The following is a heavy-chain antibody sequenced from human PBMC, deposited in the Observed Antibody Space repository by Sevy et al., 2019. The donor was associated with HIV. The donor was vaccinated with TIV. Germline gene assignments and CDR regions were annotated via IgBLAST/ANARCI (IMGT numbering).Heavy chain of an antibody. CDR3: ARGESYSSGWSSFDY. CDR1: GYTFTSYG. V-gene: IGHV1-18*01. CDR2: ISAYNGNT. D-gene: IGHD6-19*01. J-gene: IGHJ4*02. Sequence: ASVKVSCKASGYTFTSYGISWVRQAPGQGLEWMGWISAYNGNTNYAQKLQGRVTMTTDTSTSTAYMELRSLRSDDTAVDYCARGESYSSGWSSFDYWGQGTLVTVSS.